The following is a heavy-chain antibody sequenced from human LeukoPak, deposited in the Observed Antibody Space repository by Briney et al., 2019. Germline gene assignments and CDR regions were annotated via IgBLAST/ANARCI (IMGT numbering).Heavy chain of an antibody. CDR3: ARGYYYDSSGSSMGLRY. J-gene: IGHJ4*02. V-gene: IGHV1-8*03. CDR1: GYTFTSYD. Sequence: ASVKVSCKASGYTFTSYDINWVRRDTGQGHEWMGWMNPNSGNTGYAQKFQGRVTITRNTSISTAYMELSSLRSEDTAVYYCARGYYYDSSGSSMGLRYWGQGTLVTVSS. CDR2: MNPNSGNT. D-gene: IGHD3-22*01.